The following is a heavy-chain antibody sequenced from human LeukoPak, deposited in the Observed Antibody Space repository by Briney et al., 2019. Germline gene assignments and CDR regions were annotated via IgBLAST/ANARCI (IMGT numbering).Heavy chain of an antibody. J-gene: IGHJ6*02. CDR2: ISYDGSNK. D-gene: IGHD2-2*02. CDR1: GFTFSSYG. V-gene: IGHV3-30*18. CDR3: AKDDIVVVPAAIPGYYGMDV. Sequence: GRSLRLSCAASGFTFSSYGMHWVRQAPGKGLEWVAVISYDGSNKYYADSVKGRFTISRDNSKNTLYLQMNSLRAEDTAVYYCAKDDIVVVPAAIPGYYGMDVWGQGTTVTVSS.